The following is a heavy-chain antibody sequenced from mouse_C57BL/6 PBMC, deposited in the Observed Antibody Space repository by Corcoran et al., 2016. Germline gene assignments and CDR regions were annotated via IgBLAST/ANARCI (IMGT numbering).Heavy chain of an antibody. CDR3: ARGNLGAMDY. D-gene: IGHD2-1*01. V-gene: IGHV9-3*01. CDR2: INTYSGVP. CDR1: GYTFTTYG. Sequence: IQLVQSGPELKKPGETVKISCKASGYTFTTYGMSWVKQAPGKGLKWMGWINTYSGVPTYADDFKGRFAFSLETSASTAYLQINNLKNEDTATYFCARGNLGAMDYWGQGTSVTVSS. J-gene: IGHJ4*01.